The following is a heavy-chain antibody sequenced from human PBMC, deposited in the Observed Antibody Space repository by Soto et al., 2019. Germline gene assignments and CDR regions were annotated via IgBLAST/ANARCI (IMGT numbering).Heavy chain of an antibody. J-gene: IGHJ4*02. CDR2: IIPILGIA. D-gene: IGHD4-17*01. Sequence: SVKVSCKASGGTFSSYTISWVRQAPGQGLEWMGRIIPILGIANYAQKFQGRVTITADKSTSTAYMELSSLRSEDTAVYYCARQHDYGDYVDYWGQGTLVTVLL. CDR3: ARQHDYGDYVDY. CDR1: GGTFSSYT. V-gene: IGHV1-69*02.